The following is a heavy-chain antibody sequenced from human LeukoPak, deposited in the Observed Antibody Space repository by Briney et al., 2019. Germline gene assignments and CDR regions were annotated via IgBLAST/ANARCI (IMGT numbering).Heavy chain of an antibody. CDR2: ISYDGSTK. Sequence: GGSLRLSCAASRFTFSSYSMNWVRQAPGKGLEWVAVISYDGSTKYYYTDSVKGRFTVSRDNSKNTLYLQMNSLRAEDTAVYYCARDPHSNYGHYYYYMDVWGKGTTVTVSS. D-gene: IGHD4-11*01. CDR3: ARDPHSNYGHYYYYMDV. J-gene: IGHJ6*03. CDR1: RFTFSSYS. V-gene: IGHV3-30*03.